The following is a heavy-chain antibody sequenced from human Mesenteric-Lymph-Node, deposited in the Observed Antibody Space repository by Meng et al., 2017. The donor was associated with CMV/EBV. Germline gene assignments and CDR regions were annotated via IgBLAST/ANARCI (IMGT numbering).Heavy chain of an antibody. Sequence: GSLRLSCAVSGGSISSSNWWSWVRQPPGKGLEWIGYIHYSGNTNYNPSLKSRVTISVDTSKNQFSLKLNSVIAADTAVYFCAREYVTIFGGYYGMDVWGQGTTVTVSS. D-gene: IGHD3-3*01. CDR3: AREYVTIFGGYYGMDV. CDR2: IHYSGNT. V-gene: IGHV4-4*01. J-gene: IGHJ6*02. CDR1: GGSISSSNW.